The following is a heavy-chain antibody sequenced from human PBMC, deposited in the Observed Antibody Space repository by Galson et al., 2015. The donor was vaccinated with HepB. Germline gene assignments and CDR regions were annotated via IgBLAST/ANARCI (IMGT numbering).Heavy chain of an antibody. Sequence: SLRLSCAASGFTFSNYGMHWVRQAPGKGLEWAAVISYEGSNKYYADSGKGRFTISRDNSKNTLYLQMNSLRAEDTALYYCAKDPYLYSALAGTMAGFDYWGQGTLVTVSS. CDR2: ISYEGSNK. V-gene: IGHV3-30*18. J-gene: IGHJ4*02. D-gene: IGHD6-19*01. CDR3: AKDPYLYSALAGTMAGFDY. CDR1: GFTFSNYG.